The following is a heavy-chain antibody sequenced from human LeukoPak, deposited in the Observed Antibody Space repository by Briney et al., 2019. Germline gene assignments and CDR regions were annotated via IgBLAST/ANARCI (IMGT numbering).Heavy chain of an antibody. V-gene: IGHV1-69*04. D-gene: IGHD5-24*01. CDR2: IIPIFGIA. J-gene: IGHJ4*02. CDR3: ARDARIGMATTFDY. CDR1: GGTFSSYA. Sequence: SVNVSCKASGGTFSSYAISWVRQAPGQGREWMGRIIPIFGIANYAQKFQGRVTITADKSTSTAYMELSGLRSEDTAVYYCARDARIGMATTFDYWGQGTLVTVSS.